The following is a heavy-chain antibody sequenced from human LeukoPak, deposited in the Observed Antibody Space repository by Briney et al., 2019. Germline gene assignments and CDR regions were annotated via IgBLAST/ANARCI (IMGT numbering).Heavy chain of an antibody. CDR2: ISSSGSTI. Sequence: PGGSLRLSCAASGFTFSDYYMSWNRQAPGKGLEWVSYISSSGSTIYYADSVKGRFTISRDNAKNSLFLQMNSLRAEDTAVYYCARIPLGNWIPRRRYFDYWGQGTLVTVSS. D-gene: IGHD1-1*01. CDR3: ARIPLGNWIPRRRYFDY. V-gene: IGHV3-11*01. J-gene: IGHJ4*02. CDR1: GFTFSDYY.